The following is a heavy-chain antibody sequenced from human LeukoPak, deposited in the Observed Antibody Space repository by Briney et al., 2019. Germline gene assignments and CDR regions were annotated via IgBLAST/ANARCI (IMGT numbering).Heavy chain of an antibody. Sequence: GGSLRLSCTASGFPFSDYAMNWVRQAPGEGLEWVAGVSDSGSTTYSADSVKGRFTISRDNSKNTLYLQMNSLRAEETAVYYCAKDVRGVAGGFDYWGQGTLVTVSS. CDR3: AKDVRGVAGGFDY. V-gene: IGHV3-23*01. J-gene: IGHJ4*02. CDR1: GFPFSDYA. D-gene: IGHD6-19*01. CDR2: VSDSGSTT.